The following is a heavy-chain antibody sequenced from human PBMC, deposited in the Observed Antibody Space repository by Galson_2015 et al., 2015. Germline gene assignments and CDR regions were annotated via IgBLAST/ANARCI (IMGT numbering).Heavy chain of an antibody. D-gene: IGHD2-15*01. V-gene: IGHV1-46*01. CDR3: ARDICSGCHFDY. J-gene: IGHJ4*02. CDR1: GYIFTSHY. CDR2: INPEGGST. Sequence: SGAEVKKPGESLKISCKASGYIFTSHYIHWVRQAPGQGFEWMGIINPEGGSTTYAQRFQGRVTMTRDTSTSTVYMELSSLRYEDTAVYYCARDICSGCHFDYWGQGTLVTVAS.